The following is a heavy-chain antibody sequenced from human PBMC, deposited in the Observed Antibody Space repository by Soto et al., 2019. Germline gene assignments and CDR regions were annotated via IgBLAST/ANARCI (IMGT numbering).Heavy chain of an antibody. CDR2: INPNSGGT. V-gene: IGHV1-2*02. D-gene: IGHD4-17*01. CDR3: ASCRAYGDYPFDY. J-gene: IGHJ4*02. CDR1: GYSFSNYY. Sequence: QVQLVQSGAEVKKPGASVKVSCKASGYSFSNYYIHWVRQAPGQGLEWMGWINPNSGGTNYAQRFQGRVSMTRDTSIRTAYMQLNRLKSDDTAVYYCASCRAYGDYPFDYWGQGTLVTVSS.